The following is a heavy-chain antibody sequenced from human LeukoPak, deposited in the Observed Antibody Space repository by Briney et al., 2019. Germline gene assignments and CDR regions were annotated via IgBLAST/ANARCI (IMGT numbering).Heavy chain of an antibody. CDR2: ISAYNGNT. V-gene: IGHV1-18*01. D-gene: IGHD3-10*01. J-gene: IGHJ4*02. Sequence: ASVKVSCKASGYTFTSYGISWVRRAPGQGLEWMGWISAYNGNTNYAQKLQGRVTMTTDTSTSTAYMELRSLRSDDTAVYYCARDIHHGGFGDKPFDYWGQGTLATVSS. CDR1: GYTFTSYG. CDR3: ARDIHHGGFGDKPFDY.